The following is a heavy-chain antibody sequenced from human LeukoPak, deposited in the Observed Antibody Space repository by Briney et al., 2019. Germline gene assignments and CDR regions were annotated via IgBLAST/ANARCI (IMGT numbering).Heavy chain of an antibody. CDR1: GFSVRTYW. D-gene: IGHD2-8*01. CDR3: VREDRILLGNDAFDI. CDR2: ISSDGTIT. V-gene: IGHV3-74*01. J-gene: IGHJ3*02. Sequence: GGPLRLSCAASGFSVRTYWMSWVRQAPGKGLVWLSRISSDGTITSYADAVKGRFTLSRGSAKNTLYLQMNSLRGEDTAVYYCVREDRILLGNDAFDIWGQGTMVTVSS.